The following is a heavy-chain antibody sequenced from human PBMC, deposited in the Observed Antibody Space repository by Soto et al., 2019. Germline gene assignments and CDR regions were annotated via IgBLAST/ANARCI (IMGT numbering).Heavy chain of an antibody. J-gene: IGHJ4*02. CDR3: ARDISYGSGTAYGY. Sequence: QVQLVQSGAEVKKPGASVKVSCKASGYTFTSYGISWVRQAPGQGLEWMGWISAYNGNTNYAQNLQGRATMTIDTSTTTAYMELRSLTSDDTAVYYCARDISYGSGTAYGYWGQGTLVTVSS. CDR2: ISAYNGNT. V-gene: IGHV1-18*01. CDR1: GYTFTSYG. D-gene: IGHD3-10*01.